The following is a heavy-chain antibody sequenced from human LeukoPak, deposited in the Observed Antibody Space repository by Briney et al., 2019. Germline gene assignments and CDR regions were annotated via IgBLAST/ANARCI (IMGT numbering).Heavy chain of an antibody. J-gene: IGHJ4*02. CDR1: SYS. CDR3: AKGGKWDVTPFDY. V-gene: IGHV3-23*01. CDR2: ISGGGGST. D-gene: IGHD1-26*01. Sequence: SYSXXWVRQAPGKGLEXVSTISGGGGSTYYADSVKGRFTISRDNSKNTLYLQVNSLRAEDTAVYYCAKGGKWDVTPFDYWGQGTLVTVSS.